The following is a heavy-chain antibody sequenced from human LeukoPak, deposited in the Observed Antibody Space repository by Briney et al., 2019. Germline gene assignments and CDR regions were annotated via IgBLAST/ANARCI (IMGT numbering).Heavy chain of an antibody. Sequence: GGSLRLSCLASGFTFSNYGMHWVRQAPGKGLEYVSAISSSGGSTEYVDSVKGRFTISRDNSKNTLYLQMSSLRPEDTAVYYCDTAPYCSNGVCYGSGDYRGQGTLVTVSS. CDR3: DTAPYCSNGVCYGSGDY. J-gene: IGHJ4*02. CDR1: GFTFSNYG. CDR2: ISSSGGST. V-gene: IGHV3-64D*09. D-gene: IGHD2-8*01.